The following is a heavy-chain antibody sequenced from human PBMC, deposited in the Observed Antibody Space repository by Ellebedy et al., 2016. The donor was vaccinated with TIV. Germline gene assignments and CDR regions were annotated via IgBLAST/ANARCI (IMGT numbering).Heavy chain of an antibody. CDR1: GFTFSSYG. J-gene: IGHJ4*02. V-gene: IGHV3-30*03. D-gene: IGHD3-16*01. CDR3: TTDLGLWADQPDY. Sequence: PGGSLRLSCAASGFTFSSYGMHWVRQAPGKGLEWVAVISYDGSNKYYADSVKGRFTISRDNSKNTLYLQMNSLKTEDTAVYYCTTDLGLWADQPDYWGQGTLVTVSS. CDR2: ISYDGSNK.